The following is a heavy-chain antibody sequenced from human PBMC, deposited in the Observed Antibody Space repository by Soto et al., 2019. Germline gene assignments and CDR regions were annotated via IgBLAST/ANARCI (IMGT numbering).Heavy chain of an antibody. D-gene: IGHD3-3*01. CDR3: ASVAMENYYGMWSGSTSYALDV. CDR1: GGSMSSCS. Sequence: SETLSLTCAVSGGSMSSCSWSWIRQPPGKGLEFIGSISHSGRSEYNPSLKNRISLSVDVSKNQFSLNLKSMKAADTAVYYCASVAMENYYGMWSGSTSYALDVWGQGTTVTVSS. CDR2: ISHSGRS. V-gene: IGHV4-59*13. J-gene: IGHJ6*02.